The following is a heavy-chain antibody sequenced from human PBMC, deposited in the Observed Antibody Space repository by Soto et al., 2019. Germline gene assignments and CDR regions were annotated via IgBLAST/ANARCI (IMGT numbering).Heavy chain of an antibody. V-gene: IGHV3-23*01. CDR2: ISGSGGST. CDR1: GFTFSSYA. CDR3: AKRASFLGIGYYYYYYMDV. D-gene: IGHD7-27*01. Sequence: PGGSLRLSCAASGFTFSSYAMSWVRQAPGKGLEWVSAISGSGGSTYYADSVKGRFTISRDNSKNTLYLQMNSLRAEDTAVYYCAKRASFLGIGYYYYYYMDVWGKGTTVTAP. J-gene: IGHJ6*03.